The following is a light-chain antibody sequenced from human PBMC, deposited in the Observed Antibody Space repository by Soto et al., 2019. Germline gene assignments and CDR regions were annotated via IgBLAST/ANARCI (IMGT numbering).Light chain of an antibody. CDR1: QGISSW. J-gene: IGKJ3*01. V-gene: IGKV1-12*01. CDR2: AAS. CDR3: QQYYSYPPFT. Sequence: DIQMTQSPSSVSASVGDRVTITCRASQGISSWLAWYQQRPGKAPRLLIYAASTLESGVPSRFSGSGSGTAFTLTINSLQPEDFATYYCQQYYSYPPFTFGPGTKVDIK.